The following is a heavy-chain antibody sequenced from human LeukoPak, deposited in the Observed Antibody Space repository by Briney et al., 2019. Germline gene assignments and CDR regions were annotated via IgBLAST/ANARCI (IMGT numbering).Heavy chain of an antibody. CDR1: GYAISSGYY. V-gene: IGHV4-38-2*02. CDR3: ASAETDIVVVPAAQEVWFDP. CDR2: IYHSGST. J-gene: IGHJ5*02. Sequence: PSETLSLTCTVSGYAISSGYYWGWIRQPPGKGLEWIGSIYHSGSTYYNPPLKSRVTITVDTSKNHFSLKLSSVTAADTAVYYCASAETDIVVVPAAQEVWFDPWGQGTLVSVSS. D-gene: IGHD2-2*01.